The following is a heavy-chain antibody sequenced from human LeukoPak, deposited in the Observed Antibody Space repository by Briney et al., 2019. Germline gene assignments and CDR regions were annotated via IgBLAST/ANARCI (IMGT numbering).Heavy chain of an antibody. CDR3: ARVLHKRNYDSSDYYGY. CDR1: GFTFSRSW. D-gene: IGHD3-22*01. V-gene: IGHV3-48*01. CDR2: ISSGSSTI. Sequence: GGSLRLSCAASGFTFSRSWMTWVRQAPGKGLEWISYISSGSSTIYYADSVKGRFTISRDNAKNSLYLQMNSLRAEDTAVYYCARVLHKRNYDSSDYYGYWGQGTLVTVSS. J-gene: IGHJ4*02.